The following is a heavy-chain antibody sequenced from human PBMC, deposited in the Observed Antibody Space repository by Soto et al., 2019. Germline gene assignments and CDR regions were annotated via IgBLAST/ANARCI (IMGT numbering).Heavy chain of an antibody. CDR3: ARGIATGQLDP. V-gene: IGHV1-3*01. CDR2: INPDNGNT. Sequence: PRASLKVSCKASGYTFTRYTMNWLRQAPGQMLEWIGWINPDNGNTKSSQKFQDRVIITRDTSASTAYMDLSSLRSEDTAVYYCARGIATGQLDPWGQGTLVTVS. J-gene: IGHJ5*02. D-gene: IGHD2-15*01. CDR1: GYTFTRYT.